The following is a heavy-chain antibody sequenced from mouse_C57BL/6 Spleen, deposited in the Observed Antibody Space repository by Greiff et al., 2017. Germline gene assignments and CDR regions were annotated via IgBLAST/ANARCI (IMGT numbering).Heavy chain of an antibody. CDR3: ASELVFDY. J-gene: IGHJ2*01. Sequence: EVKLVESGGGLVKPGGSLKLSCAASGFTFSSYAMSWVRQTPEKRLEWVATISDGGSYTYYPDNVKGRFTISRDNAKNNLYLQMSHLKSEDTAMYYCASELVFDYWGQGTTLTVSS. V-gene: IGHV5-4*03. D-gene: IGHD3-1*01. CDR2: ISDGGSYT. CDR1: GFTFSSYA.